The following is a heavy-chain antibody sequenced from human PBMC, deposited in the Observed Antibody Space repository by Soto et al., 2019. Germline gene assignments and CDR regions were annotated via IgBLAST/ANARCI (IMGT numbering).Heavy chain of an antibody. CDR2: IYYSGST. CDR1: GGSVSSGSYY. CDR3: ARAPLWFGSPGFDY. Sequence: QVQLQESGPGLVKPSETLSLTCTVSGGSVSSGSYYWSWIRQPPGKGLEWIGYIYYSGSTNYNPSLKSRVTISVDTSKNQFSLKLSSVTAADTAVYYCARAPLWFGSPGFDYWGQGTLVTVSS. D-gene: IGHD3-10*01. V-gene: IGHV4-61*01. J-gene: IGHJ4*02.